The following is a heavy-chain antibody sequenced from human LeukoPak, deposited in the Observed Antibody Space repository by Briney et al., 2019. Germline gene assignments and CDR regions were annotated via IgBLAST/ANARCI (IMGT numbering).Heavy chain of an antibody. CDR3: ARDRGYSYGSYYYYYGMDV. V-gene: IGHV4-30-2*01. Sequence: SQTLSLTCAVSGGSISSGGYSWSWIRQPPGKGLEWIGYIYHSGSTYYNPSLKSRVTISVDTSKNQFSLKLSSVTAADTAVYYCARDRGYSYGSYYYYYGMDVWGQGTTVTVSS. CDR2: IYHSGST. D-gene: IGHD5-18*01. CDR1: GGSISSGGYS. J-gene: IGHJ6*02.